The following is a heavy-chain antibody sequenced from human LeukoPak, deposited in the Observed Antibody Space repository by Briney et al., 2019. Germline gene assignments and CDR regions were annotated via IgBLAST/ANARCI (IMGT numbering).Heavy chain of an antibody. CDR2: IYPGDSDT. J-gene: IGHJ2*01. Sequence: GESLKISCKGSGYNFSTYWLGWVRQMPGKGLEWMGSIYPGDSDTRYSPSFQGPVTISADKSYNTAYLQWSFLRASDSGMYFCARRARTDWYFDFWGRGTLVTVSS. D-gene: IGHD6-6*01. CDR1: GYNFSTYW. V-gene: IGHV5-51*01. CDR3: ARRARTDWYFDF.